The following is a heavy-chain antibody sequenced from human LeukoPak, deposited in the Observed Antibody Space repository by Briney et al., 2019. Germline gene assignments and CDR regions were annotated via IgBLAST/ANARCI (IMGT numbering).Heavy chain of an antibody. V-gene: IGHV4-34*01. Sequence: SETLSLTCAVYGGSFSGYYWSWIRQPPGKGLEWIGEINHSGSTNYNPSLKSRVTISVDTSKNQFSLKLSSVTAADTAVYYCARFGWELLFGKSYWYFDLWGRGTLVTVSS. CDR2: INHSGST. CDR3: ARFGWELLFGKSYWYFDL. D-gene: IGHD1-26*01. CDR1: GGSFSGYY. J-gene: IGHJ2*01.